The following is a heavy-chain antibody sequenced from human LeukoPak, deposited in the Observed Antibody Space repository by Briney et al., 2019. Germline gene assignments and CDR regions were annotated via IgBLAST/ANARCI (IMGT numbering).Heavy chain of an antibody. CDR2: INPSGGST. CDR1: GYTFTSYY. CDR3: ARDRYDSSGYYSKGFDP. D-gene: IGHD3-22*01. Sequence: ASVKVSCKASGYTFTSYYMHWVRQAPGQGLEWMGIINPSGGSTSYAQKFQGRVTTTRDTSTSTVYMELSSLRSEDTAVYYCARDRYDSSGYYSKGFDPWGQGTLVTVSS. J-gene: IGHJ5*02. V-gene: IGHV1-46*01.